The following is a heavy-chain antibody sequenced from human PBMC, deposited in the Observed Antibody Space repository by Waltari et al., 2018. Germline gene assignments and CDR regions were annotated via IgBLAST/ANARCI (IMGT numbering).Heavy chain of an antibody. J-gene: IGHJ4*02. D-gene: IGHD6-19*01. CDR2: IYSGGST. CDR1: GFTVSSNY. CDR3: ARGYHSSGWYFDY. V-gene: IGHV3-53*01. Sequence: EVQLVESGGGLIQPGGSLRLSCAASGFTVSSNYMSWVRQAPGKGLECGSGIYSGGSTYYADSVKGRFTISRDNSKNTLYLQMNSLRAEDTAVYYCARGYHSSGWYFDYWGQGTLVTVSS.